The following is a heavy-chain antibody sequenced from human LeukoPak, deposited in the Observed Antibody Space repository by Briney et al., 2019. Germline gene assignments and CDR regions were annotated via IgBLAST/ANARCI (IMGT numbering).Heavy chain of an antibody. CDR2: INPNSGGT. Sequence: ASVKASCKASGYTFTGYYMHWVRQAPGQGLEWMGWINPNSGGTNYAQKFQGRVTMTRDTSISTAYMELSRLRSDDTAVYYCARGGYSGYENFDYWGQGTLVTVSS. D-gene: IGHD5-12*01. V-gene: IGHV1-2*02. CDR1: GYTFTGYY. J-gene: IGHJ4*02. CDR3: ARGGYSGYENFDY.